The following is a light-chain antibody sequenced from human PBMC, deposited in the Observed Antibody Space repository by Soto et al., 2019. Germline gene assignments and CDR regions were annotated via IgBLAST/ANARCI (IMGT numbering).Light chain of an antibody. CDR2: GAS. J-gene: IGKJ4*01. V-gene: IGKV3-20*01. Sequence: IVLPQSPCTLSLCLAERAALSCRASQSVSSSYLAWYQQKPGQAPRLLIYGASSRATGIPDRFSGSGSGTDFTLTISRLEPEDFAVYYCQQYGSSPLTFGGGTKVDIK. CDR1: QSVSSSY. CDR3: QQYGSSPLT.